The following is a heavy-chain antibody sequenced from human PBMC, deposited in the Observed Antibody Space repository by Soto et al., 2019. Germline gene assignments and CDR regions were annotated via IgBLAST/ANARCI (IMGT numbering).Heavy chain of an antibody. CDR3: VREGGSLAFDS. J-gene: IGHJ4*02. CDR2: ISCTSTTI. CDR1: GLTFSTDE. V-gene: IGHV3-48*03. D-gene: IGHD1-1*01. Sequence: PGGSLRLSCAVSGLTFSTDEMNWVRQAPGKGLEWLAYISCTSTTIKYADSVKGRFAVSRDNAKKSLSLQMNNLRVEDTAVYYCVREGGSLAFDSWGQGTLVTVSS.